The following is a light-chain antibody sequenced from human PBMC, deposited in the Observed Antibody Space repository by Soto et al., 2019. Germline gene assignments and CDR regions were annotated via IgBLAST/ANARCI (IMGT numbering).Light chain of an antibody. CDR1: QSVSSTN. Sequence: EIVLTQSPGTLSLSPGERATLSCRASQSVSSTNLAWYQQKPGQAPRLVIYGASSRATGIPDRFSGSGSGAEFILTISRLEPEDFAEYYCQQYGDSPPNTFGQGTKQEIK. J-gene: IGKJ2*01. CDR3: QQYGDSPPNT. CDR2: GAS. V-gene: IGKV3-20*01.